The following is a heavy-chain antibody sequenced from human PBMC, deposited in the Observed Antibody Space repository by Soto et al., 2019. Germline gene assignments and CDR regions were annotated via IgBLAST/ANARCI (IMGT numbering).Heavy chain of an antibody. D-gene: IGHD1-26*01. V-gene: IGHV3-64D*06. CDR2: ISSNGGST. Sequence: GGSLRLSCSASGFSFNRYAMHWVRQAPGKGLEYVSGISSNGGSTYHADSVKDRFIISRDNSKNTLYLQMSSLRVEDTAVYHCVKAERLSVSYLKPNGLDVLGQGTTVTVS. J-gene: IGHJ6*02. CDR3: VKAERLSVSYLKPNGLDV. CDR1: GFSFNRYA.